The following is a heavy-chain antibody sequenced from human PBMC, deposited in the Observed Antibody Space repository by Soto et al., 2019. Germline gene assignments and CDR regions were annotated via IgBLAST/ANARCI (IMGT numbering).Heavy chain of an antibody. CDR1: GGSISSYY. J-gene: IGHJ6*02. CDR3: AGTYYYGSGSYYYGMDV. V-gene: IGHV4-4*07. Sequence: PSETLSLTCTVSGGSISSYYWSWIRQPAGKGLEWIGRIYTSGSTNYNPSLKSRVTMSVDTSKNQFSLKLSSVTAADTAVYYCAGTYYYGSGSYYYGMDVWGQGTTVTAP. CDR2: IYTSGST. D-gene: IGHD3-10*01.